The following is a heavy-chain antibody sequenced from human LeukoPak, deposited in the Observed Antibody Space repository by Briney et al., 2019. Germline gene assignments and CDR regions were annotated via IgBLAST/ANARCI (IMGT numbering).Heavy chain of an antibody. CDR1: GYTFTGYY. J-gene: IGHJ4*02. Sequence: GASVKVSCKASGYTFTGYYMHWVRQAPGQGLEWMGWINPNSGGTNYAQKFQGRVTMTRDTSLNTAYMELSWLTSDDTALYYCARVVGFSGYDGLDYWGQGTLVTVSS. CDR3: ARVVGFSGYDGLDY. CDR2: INPNSGGT. V-gene: IGHV1-2*02. D-gene: IGHD5-12*01.